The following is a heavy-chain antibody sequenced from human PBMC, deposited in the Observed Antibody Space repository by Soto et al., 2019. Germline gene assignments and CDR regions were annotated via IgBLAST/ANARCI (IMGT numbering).Heavy chain of an antibody. D-gene: IGHD6-19*01. J-gene: IGHJ5*02. V-gene: IGHV3-23*01. CDR2: ISGNGRST. CDR1: GFTFSSYA. CDR3: AKDPESGWKSWFDP. Sequence: EVQLLESGGDLVQPGGSLRLSCAASGFTFSSYAMSWVRQAPGKGLEWVSGISGNGRSTFYADSVKGRFFISRDNSKNTLSLQLHSLRAEDTAVYYCAKDPESGWKSWFDPGGQGARVAVSS.